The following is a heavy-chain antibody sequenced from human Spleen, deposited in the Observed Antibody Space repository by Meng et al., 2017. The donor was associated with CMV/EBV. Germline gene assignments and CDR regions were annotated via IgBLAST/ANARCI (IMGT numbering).Heavy chain of an antibody. CDR2: ISGSGVST. V-gene: IGHV3-23*01. J-gene: IGHJ6*02. CDR3: AKSSNGSGTYFPHYYYYYGMDV. Sequence: GESLKISCAASGFTFSSYAMTWVRQAPGKGLEWVSSISGSGVSTDYADSVKGRFTISRDNSKNTLYLQMNSLRAEDTAVYYCAKSSNGSGTYFPHYYYYYGMDVWGQGTTGHRLL. CDR1: GFTFSSYA. D-gene: IGHD1-26*01.